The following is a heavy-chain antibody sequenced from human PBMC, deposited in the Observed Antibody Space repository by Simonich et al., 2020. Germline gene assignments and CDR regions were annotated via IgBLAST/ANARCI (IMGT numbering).Heavy chain of an antibody. CDR1: GYTFTGYY. J-gene: IGHJ4*02. CDR3: ARVPRGLTGDPYFDY. Sequence: QVQLVQSGAEVKKPGASVKVSCKASGYTFTGYYMHWGRQAPGQGLEWMGWINPNSGGTNYAQKFQGRVTITRNTSISTAYMELSSLRSEDTAVYYCARVPRGLTGDPYFDYWGQGTLVTVSS. CDR2: INPNSGGT. V-gene: IGHV1-2*02. D-gene: IGHD7-27*01.